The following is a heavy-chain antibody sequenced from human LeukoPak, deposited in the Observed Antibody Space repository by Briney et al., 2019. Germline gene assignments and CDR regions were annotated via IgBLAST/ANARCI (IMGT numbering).Heavy chain of an antibody. D-gene: IGHD3-10*01. CDR2: ISGSSSYI. V-gene: IGHV3-21*01. CDR1: GFTFSSYS. CDR3: XXXXXXXXGTGYNWFDP. J-gene: IGHJ5*02. Sequence: GGSLRLSCAASGFTFSSYSMNWVRQAPGKGLEWVSSISGSSSYIYYADSVKGRFTISRDNAKNSLYLQMNSLRAEATAGYYXXXXXXXXXGTGYNWFDPWGQGTLVTVSS.